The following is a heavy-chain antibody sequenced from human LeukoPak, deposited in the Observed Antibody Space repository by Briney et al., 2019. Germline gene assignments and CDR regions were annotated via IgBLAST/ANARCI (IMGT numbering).Heavy chain of an antibody. CDR2: INQDGGEK. V-gene: IGHV3-7*03. CDR3: ARYCSGGSCFDY. CDR1: GFTFSIYW. Sequence: PGGSLRLSCAASGFTFSIYWMSWVRQAPGMGLEWVANINQDGGEKYYVDSVKGRFTISRDNAKNSLYLQMNSLRAEDTAVYYCARYCSGGSCFDYWGQGTLVTVSS. D-gene: IGHD2-15*01. J-gene: IGHJ4*02.